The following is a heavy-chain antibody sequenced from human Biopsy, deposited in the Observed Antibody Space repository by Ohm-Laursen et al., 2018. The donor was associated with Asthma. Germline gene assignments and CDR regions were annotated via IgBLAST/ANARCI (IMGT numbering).Heavy chain of an antibody. J-gene: IGHJ3*02. D-gene: IGHD3-9*01. CDR1: GYMFINYA. V-gene: IGHV1-3*01. Sequence: ASVKVSCKASGYMFINYAMHWVRQAPGQRLEWMGWINSDNGNTKYSQNFQGRVTIIRDTSASTAYMELSSLRSEDTAVYYCAITYYDFFTGQFNDVFDIWGQGTLVILSS. CDR2: INSDNGNT. CDR3: AITYYDFFTGQFNDVFDI.